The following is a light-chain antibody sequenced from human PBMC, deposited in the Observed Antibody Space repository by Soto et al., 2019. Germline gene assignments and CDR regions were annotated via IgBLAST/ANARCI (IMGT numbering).Light chain of an antibody. CDR1: QSISNW. Sequence: DIQMTQSPSTLSASVGDRVTITCRASQSISNWLAWYQQKPGKAPKLLIYKASSLQSGVPSRFTGSGSGTEFTLTIRSLKPDDFASYYCQQYNTYSPWAFGQGTKVDIK. CDR2: KAS. CDR3: QQYNTYSPWA. V-gene: IGKV1-5*03. J-gene: IGKJ1*01.